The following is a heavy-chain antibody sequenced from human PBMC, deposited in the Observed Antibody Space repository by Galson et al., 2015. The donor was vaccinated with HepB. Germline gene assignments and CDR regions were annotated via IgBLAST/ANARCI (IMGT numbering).Heavy chain of an antibody. V-gene: IGHV1-69*13. CDR3: ARGQDIVVVVAATRGDYYYYGMDV. CDR2: IIPIFGTA. Sequence: SVKVSCKASGGTFSSYAISWVRQAPGQGLEWMGGIIPIFGTANYAQKFQGRVTITADESTSTAYMELSSLRSEDTAVYYCARGQDIVVVVAATRGDYYYYGMDVWGQGTTVTVSS. CDR1: GGTFSSYA. J-gene: IGHJ6*02. D-gene: IGHD2-15*01.